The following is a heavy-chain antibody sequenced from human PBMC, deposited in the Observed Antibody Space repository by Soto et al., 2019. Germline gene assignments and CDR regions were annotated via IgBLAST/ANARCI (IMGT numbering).Heavy chain of an antibody. CDR3: AADSGSYPRFYDMDV. CDR2: IVVGSGNT. J-gene: IGHJ6*02. D-gene: IGHD1-26*01. V-gene: IGHV1-58*01. CDR1: GFTFTSSA. Sequence: QMQLVQSGPEVKKPGTSVKVSCKASGFTFTSSAVRWVRQARGQRLEWIGWIVVGSGNTNYAQKLQERVTITRDMYTSTAYMVLSSLRSEDTAVYYCAADSGSYPRFYDMDVWGQGTTVTVSS.